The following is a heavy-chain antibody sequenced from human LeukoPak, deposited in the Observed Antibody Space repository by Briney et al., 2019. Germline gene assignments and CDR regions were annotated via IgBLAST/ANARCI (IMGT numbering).Heavy chain of an antibody. Sequence: SETLSLTCAVYGGSFSGYYWSWIRQPPGKGLEWIGEINHSGSTNYNPSPKSRVTISVDTSKNQFSLKLSSVTAADTAVYYCARGPRAYCGGDCYFWDGVHDAFDIWGQGTMVTVSS. CDR1: GGSFSGYY. D-gene: IGHD2-21*02. CDR2: INHSGST. J-gene: IGHJ3*02. V-gene: IGHV4-34*01. CDR3: ARGPRAYCGGDCYFWDGVHDAFDI.